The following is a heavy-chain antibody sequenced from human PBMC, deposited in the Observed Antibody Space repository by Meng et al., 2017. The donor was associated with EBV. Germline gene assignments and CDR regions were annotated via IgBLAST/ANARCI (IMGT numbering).Heavy chain of an antibody. J-gene: IGHJ4*02. CDR3: AKHRLGPLDY. Sequence: RVSCGRGLSQPARYLRISCAASGFTVSGNSMSWVLQAPGKGPESVSVIYSGGSTYYAAPVQGRFTISRDNSKNTLYLQMNSLRAEDTAVYYCAKHRLGPLDYWGQGTLVTVSS. V-gene: IGHV3-53*01. D-gene: IGHD5-12*01. CDR1: GFTVSGNS. CDR2: IYSGGST.